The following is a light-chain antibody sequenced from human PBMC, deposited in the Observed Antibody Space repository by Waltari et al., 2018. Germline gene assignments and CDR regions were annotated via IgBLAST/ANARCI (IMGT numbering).Light chain of an antibody. CDR2: VAS. Sequence: DIQMTQSPSSLSAYVGDTVTITCRASQTISTNLNWYQQKPGKAPKLLIYVASSLQSGVPSRFRGSGSGTDVILTIKSLQPEDFATYSCQQSYSMPYTFGQGTKLEMK. V-gene: IGKV1-39*01. CDR1: QTISTN. CDR3: QQSYSMPYT. J-gene: IGKJ2*01.